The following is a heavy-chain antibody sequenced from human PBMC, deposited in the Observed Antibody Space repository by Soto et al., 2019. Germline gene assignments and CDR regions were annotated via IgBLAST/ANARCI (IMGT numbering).Heavy chain of an antibody. CDR3: ARDLEMATISYYYYGMDV. D-gene: IGHD5-12*01. CDR2: ISSSGSTI. CDR1: GFTLSDYY. Sequence: GGSLRLSCAASGFTLSDYYMSWIRQAPGKGLEWVSYISSSGSTIYYADSVKGRFTISRDNAKNSLYLQMNSLRAEDTAVYYCARDLEMATISYYYYGMDVWGQGTTVTVSS. J-gene: IGHJ6*02. V-gene: IGHV3-11*01.